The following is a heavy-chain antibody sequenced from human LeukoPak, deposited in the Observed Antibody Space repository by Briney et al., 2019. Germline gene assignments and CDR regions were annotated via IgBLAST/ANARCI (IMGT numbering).Heavy chain of an antibody. V-gene: IGHV3-7*01. D-gene: IGHD6-19*01. CDR1: GFPFSSYA. CDR3: ARDVWTGVAVSDY. J-gene: IGHJ4*02. Sequence: GGSLRLSCAPSGFPFSSYAMSWVRQAPGKGLEWLANKKEDGSIQYYLHSVRGRVTISRDNDKTSVYLQLNSLRADDTAVYYCARDVWTGVAVSDYWGQGTLVTVSS. CDR2: KKEDGSIQ.